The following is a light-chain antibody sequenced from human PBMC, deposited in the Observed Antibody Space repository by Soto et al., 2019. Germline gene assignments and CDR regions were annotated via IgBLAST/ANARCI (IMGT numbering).Light chain of an antibody. CDR1: GNDVGGSKF. CDR2: EVS. CDR3: SSYASSRGHV. Sequence: QSALTQPASVSGSPGQSITISCTGTGNDVGGSKFVSWYQHHPGKAPKLLISEVSQRPSGVSIRFSGSKSDNTASLTISGLQAEEDADYYCSSYASSRGHVFGSGTKLTVL. J-gene: IGLJ1*01. V-gene: IGLV2-14*01.